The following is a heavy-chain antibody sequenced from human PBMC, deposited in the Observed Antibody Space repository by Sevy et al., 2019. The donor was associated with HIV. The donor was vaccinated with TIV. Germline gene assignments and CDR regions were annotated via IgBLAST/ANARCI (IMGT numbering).Heavy chain of an antibody. D-gene: IGHD1-26*01. CDR3: AKGSKATDSAFDL. V-gene: IGHV3-30*18. CDR1: GFTFSNYG. CDR2: VSYDVSTK. Sequence: GGSLRLSCAASGFTFSNYGMHWVRQAPGKGLEWVAVVSYDVSTKYYADFVKGRFTISRDNSKNTVYLQMKTLRTEDTAVFYCAKGSKATDSAFDLWGQGTMVTVSS. J-gene: IGHJ3*01.